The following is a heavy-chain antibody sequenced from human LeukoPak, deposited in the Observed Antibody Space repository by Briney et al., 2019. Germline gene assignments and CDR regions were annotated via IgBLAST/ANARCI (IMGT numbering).Heavy chain of an antibody. D-gene: IGHD3-16*02. CDR3: ARDPGVITFGGVIVPGDYYGMDV. CDR1: GGSISSYY. CDR2: IYYSGST. Sequence: SETLSLTCTVSGGSISSYYWSWIRQPPGKGLEWIGYIYYSGSTNYNPSLKSRVTISVDASKNQFSLKLSSVTAADTAVYYCARDPGVITFGGVIVPGDYYGMDVWGQGTTVTVSS. J-gene: IGHJ6*02. V-gene: IGHV4-59*01.